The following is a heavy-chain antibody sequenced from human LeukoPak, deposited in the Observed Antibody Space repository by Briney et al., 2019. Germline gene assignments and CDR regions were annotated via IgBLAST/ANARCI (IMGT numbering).Heavy chain of an antibody. V-gene: IGHV3-48*01. J-gene: IGHJ4*02. CDR3: ARDNGNSYAMDS. Sequence: GGSLRLSYAPPGFTFSTYSMNWVRQAPGKGLEWISHITHGSSRVFYADSVEGRFTVSRDDAKNSLYLQMNSLRVEDTAVYYCARDNGNSYAMDSWGQGTLVTVSS. CDR2: ITHGSSRV. D-gene: IGHD3-16*01. CDR1: GFTFSTYS.